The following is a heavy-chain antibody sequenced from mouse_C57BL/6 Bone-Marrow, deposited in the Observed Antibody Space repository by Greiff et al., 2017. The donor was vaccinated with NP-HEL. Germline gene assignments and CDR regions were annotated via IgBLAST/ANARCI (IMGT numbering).Heavy chain of an antibody. Sequence: EVQLQQSGAELVRPGASVKLSCTASGFNIKDDYMHWVKQRPEQGLEWIGWIDPENGDTEYASKFQGKATITADTSSNTAYLQLSSLTSEDTAVYYCTRPHYYGSRGAWFAYWGQGTLVTVSA. CDR1: GFNIKDDY. J-gene: IGHJ3*01. CDR2: IDPENGDT. V-gene: IGHV14-4*01. D-gene: IGHD1-1*01. CDR3: TRPHYYGSRGAWFAY.